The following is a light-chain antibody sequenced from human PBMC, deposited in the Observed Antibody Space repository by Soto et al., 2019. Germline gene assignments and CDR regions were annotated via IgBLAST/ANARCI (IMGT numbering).Light chain of an antibody. Sequence: EVVLPQSHGTLSLSPGVSATLSCRASQSVGSSYLAWYQQKPGQAPRVLIYGTSSRATGIPDRFSGSGSGTDFTLTISRLEPEEFAVYYCQQYTTSSWTVGQGTKVDIK. CDR1: QSVGSSY. V-gene: IGKV3-20*01. CDR2: GTS. J-gene: IGKJ1*01. CDR3: QQYTTSSWT.